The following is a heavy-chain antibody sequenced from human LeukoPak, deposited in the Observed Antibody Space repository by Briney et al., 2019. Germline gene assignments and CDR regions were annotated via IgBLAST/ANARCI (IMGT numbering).Heavy chain of an antibody. Sequence: AGGSLRLSCAASGFTFSVAAMTWVRQAPGKGLEWVSLIGASGESTYYADSVKGRFTISRDNSKNTLSLQMNSPRVEDTAMYFCAKDIQLSTWGLGTMVNVSS. D-gene: IGHD5-24*01. CDR2: IGASGEST. J-gene: IGHJ3*01. CDR1: GFTFSVAA. CDR3: AKDIQLST. V-gene: IGHV3-23*01.